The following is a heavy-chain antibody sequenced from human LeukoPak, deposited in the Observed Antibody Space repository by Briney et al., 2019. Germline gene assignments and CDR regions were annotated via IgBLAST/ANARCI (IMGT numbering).Heavy chain of an antibody. J-gene: IGHJ4*02. D-gene: IGHD6-19*01. CDR3: ARVYRGIAVAGHEGYFDY. Sequence: SETLSLTCAVYGGSFSGYYWSWIRQPPGKGLEWIGEINHSGSTNYNPSLKSRVTISVDTSKNQFSLKLSSVTAADTAVCYCARVYRGIAVAGHEGYFDYWGQGTLVTVSS. CDR2: INHSGST. V-gene: IGHV4-34*01. CDR1: GGSFSGYY.